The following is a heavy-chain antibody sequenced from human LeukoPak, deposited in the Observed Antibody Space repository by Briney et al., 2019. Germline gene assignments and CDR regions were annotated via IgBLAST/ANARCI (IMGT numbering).Heavy chain of an antibody. Sequence: SSETLSLTCAVYGGSFSGYYLSWIRQPPGKGLEWIGEINHSGSTNYNPSLKSRVTISVDTSKNQFSLKLSSVTAADTAVYYCARAASNYPFGYWGQGTLVTVSS. CDR2: INHSGST. CDR1: GGSFSGYY. D-gene: IGHD4-11*01. J-gene: IGHJ4*02. CDR3: ARAASNYPFGY. V-gene: IGHV4-34*01.